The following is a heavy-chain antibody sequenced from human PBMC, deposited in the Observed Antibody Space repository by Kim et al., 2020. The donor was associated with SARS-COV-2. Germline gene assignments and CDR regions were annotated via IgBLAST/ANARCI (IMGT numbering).Heavy chain of an antibody. CDR3: ARHGSGYDLGWFDP. V-gene: IGHV5-51*01. D-gene: IGHD5-12*01. Sequence: SSSFQGQVTITADKSISTAYLQWSSLKASDTAMYYCARHGSGYDLGWFDPWGRGTLVTVSS. J-gene: IGHJ5*02.